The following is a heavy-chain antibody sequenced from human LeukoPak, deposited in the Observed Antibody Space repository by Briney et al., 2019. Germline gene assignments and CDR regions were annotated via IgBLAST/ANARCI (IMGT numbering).Heavy chain of an antibody. Sequence: GGSLRLSCAASGFTFSSYGMHWVRQAPGKGLEWVAVISYDGSNKYYADSVKGRFTISRDNSKNTLYLQMNSLRAEDTAVYYCAKDREFDYWGQGTLVTVSS. CDR3: AKDREFDY. CDR1: GFTFSSYG. CDR2: ISYDGSNK. V-gene: IGHV3-30*18. J-gene: IGHJ4*02.